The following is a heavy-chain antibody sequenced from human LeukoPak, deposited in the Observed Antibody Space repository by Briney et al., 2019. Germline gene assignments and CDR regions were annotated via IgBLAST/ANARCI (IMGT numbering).Heavy chain of an antibody. CDR1: GGSIGSYY. CDR3: ARAPGVTTSLDY. V-gene: IGHV4-59*01. J-gene: IGHJ4*02. Sequence: SETLSLTCTVSGGSIGSYYWTWIRQPPGKGLEWIGYIYYSGGTNYNPSLKRRVTISVDTSKNQFSLKLSSVTAADTAVYYCARAPGVTTSLDYGGQGTLVTVS. CDR2: IYYSGGT. D-gene: IGHD4-17*01.